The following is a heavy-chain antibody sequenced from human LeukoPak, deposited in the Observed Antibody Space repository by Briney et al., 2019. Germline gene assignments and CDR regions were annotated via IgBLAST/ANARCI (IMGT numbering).Heavy chain of an antibody. CDR2: IYDSGNT. V-gene: IGHV4-59*01. J-gene: IGHJ6*02. CDR1: GRSIRSYS. Sequence: SETLSLTCTVSGRSIRSYSWSWVRQPAGKGLEWVGYIYDSGNTNYNPSLKSRVTMSVDTSRDQFSLKVSSVTAADTAVYYCARLRYSTSYYYHGMDVWGQGTTVTVSS. D-gene: IGHD3-9*01. CDR3: ARLRYSTSYYYHGMDV.